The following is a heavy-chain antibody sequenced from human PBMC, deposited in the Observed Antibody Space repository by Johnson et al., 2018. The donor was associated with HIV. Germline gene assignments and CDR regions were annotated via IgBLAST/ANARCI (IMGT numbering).Heavy chain of an antibody. V-gene: IGHV3-7*05. CDR3: ATLNGHAFDI. CDR2: IKQGGSEK. Sequence: VQLVESGGGLVKPGGSLRLSCAASGFTFSSYWMSWVRQAPGKGLEWVANIKQGGSEKYFVDSLKGRFIISRDNAKNSLYLQMNSLRAEDTAVYYCATLNGHAFDIWGQGTMVTVSS. J-gene: IGHJ3*02. CDR1: GFTFSSYW.